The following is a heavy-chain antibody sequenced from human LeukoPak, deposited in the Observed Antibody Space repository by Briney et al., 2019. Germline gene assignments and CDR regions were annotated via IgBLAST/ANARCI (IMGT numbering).Heavy chain of an antibody. CDR2: IIPIFGTA. CDR1: EGTFSSYA. J-gene: IGHJ3*02. Sequence: SVKVSCKASEGTFSSYAISWVRQAPGQGLEWMGRIIPIFGTANYAQKFQGRVTITTDESTSTAYMELSSLRSEDTAVYYCASTGVTAFDIWGQGTMVTVSS. CDR3: ASTGVTAFDI. D-gene: IGHD3-10*01. V-gene: IGHV1-69*05.